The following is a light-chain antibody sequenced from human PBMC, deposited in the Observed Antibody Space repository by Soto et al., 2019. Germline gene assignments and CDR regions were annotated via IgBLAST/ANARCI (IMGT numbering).Light chain of an antibody. Sequence: AIRMTQSPSSFSASTGVRVTITCRASQGISCCLAWYQQKPGKAPKLLVYAASTLQYRVPSRFSVSGSGTDFPLTISCLQSEDFATYFCQQYYTYPQTFGQGTKLEIK. CDR3: QQYYTYPQT. CDR1: QGISCC. V-gene: IGKV1-8*01. CDR2: AAS. J-gene: IGKJ2*01.